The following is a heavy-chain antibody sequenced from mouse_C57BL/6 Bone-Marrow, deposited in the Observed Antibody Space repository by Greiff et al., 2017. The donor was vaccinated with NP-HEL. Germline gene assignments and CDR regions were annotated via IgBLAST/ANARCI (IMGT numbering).Heavy chain of an antibody. CDR2: IYPGDGDT. CDR1: GYAFSSYW. D-gene: IGHD3-1*01. Sequence: VQLQQSGAELVKPGASVKISCKASGYAFSSYWMNWVKQRPGKGLEWIGQIYPGDGDTNYNGKFKGKATLTADKSSSTAYMQLSSLTSEDSAVYFCARGLDGLYFDYWGQGTTLTVSS. V-gene: IGHV1-80*01. J-gene: IGHJ2*01. CDR3: ARGLDGLYFDY.